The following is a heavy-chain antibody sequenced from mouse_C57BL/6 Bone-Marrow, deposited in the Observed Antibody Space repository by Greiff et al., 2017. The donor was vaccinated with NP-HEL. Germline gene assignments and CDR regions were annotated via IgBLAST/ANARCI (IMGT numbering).Heavy chain of an antibody. D-gene: IGHD1-1*01. Sequence: VQLQQSGPGLVKPSQSLSLTCSVTGYSITSGYYWNWIRQFPGNKLEWMGYISYDGSNNYNPSLKNRISITRDTSKNQFFLKLNSVTTEDTATYYCANYYGNWYFDVWGTGTTVTVSS. CDR2: ISYDGSN. CDR3: ANYYGNWYFDV. J-gene: IGHJ1*03. V-gene: IGHV3-6*01. CDR1: GYSITSGYY.